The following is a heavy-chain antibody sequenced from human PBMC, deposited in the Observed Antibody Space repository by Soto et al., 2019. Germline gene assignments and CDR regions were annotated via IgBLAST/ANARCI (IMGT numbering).Heavy chain of an antibody. CDR1: GYPVTGYY. J-gene: IGHJ6*01. V-gene: IGHV1-2*07. D-gene: IGHD5-12*01. CDR3: AGRGYSGLYGMDV. Sequence: GSVKVCFKSSGYPVTGYYMDLVRQAPGQGLEWMGWINPRSGGTNYAHKFHGRVTMTRCTSISTAYMELSRLRSYDTALYYCAGRGYSGLYGMDVWGQGTTVTVSS. CDR2: INPRSGGT.